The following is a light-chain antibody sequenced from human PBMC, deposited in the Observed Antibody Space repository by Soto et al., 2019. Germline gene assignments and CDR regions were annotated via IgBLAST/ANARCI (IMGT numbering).Light chain of an antibody. J-gene: IGKJ1*01. CDR3: QRYNSNSRT. V-gene: IGKV1-5*01. CDR2: DAS. Sequence: DIQMTQSPSTLSASVGDRVTITCRASQNVNSWVAWYQQKPGKAPKFLIYDASNLESGVPSRFSGRGSGAEFALPISSLQPDDFETYYCQRYNSNSRTFGQGTRV. CDR1: QNVNSW.